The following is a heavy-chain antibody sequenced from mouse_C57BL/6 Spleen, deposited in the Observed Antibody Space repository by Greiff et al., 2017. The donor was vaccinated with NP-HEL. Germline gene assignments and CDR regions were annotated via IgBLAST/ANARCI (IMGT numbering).Heavy chain of an antibody. J-gene: IGHJ3*01. CDR1: GYTFTSYW. Sequence: QVQLQQSGAELVMPGASVKLSCKASGYTFTSYWMHWVKQRPGQGLEWIGEIDPSDSYTNYNQKFKGKSTLTVDKSSSTAYLQLSILTSEDSAVYYCARFEYPDPFFAYWGQGTLVTVSA. V-gene: IGHV1-69*01. CDR2: IDPSDSYT. CDR3: ARFEYPDPFFAY. D-gene: IGHD2-10*02.